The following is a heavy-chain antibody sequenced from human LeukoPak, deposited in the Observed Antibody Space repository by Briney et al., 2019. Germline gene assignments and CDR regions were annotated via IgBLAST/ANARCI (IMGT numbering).Heavy chain of an antibody. CDR1: GFTFSSYS. CDR2: ISSSSSTI. Sequence: PGGSLRLSCAASGFTFSSYSMNWVRQAPGKGLEWVSYISSSSSTIYYADSVKGRFTISRDNAKNSLYLQMNGLRAEDTAVYYCARDIYGSGSYYQMLYYYYGMDVWGQGTTVTVSS. CDR3: ARDIYGSGSYYQMLYYYYGMDV. V-gene: IGHV3-48*01. D-gene: IGHD3-10*01. J-gene: IGHJ6*02.